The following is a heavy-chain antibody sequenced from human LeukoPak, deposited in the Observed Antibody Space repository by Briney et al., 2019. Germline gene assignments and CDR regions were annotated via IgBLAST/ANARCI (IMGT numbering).Heavy chain of an antibody. V-gene: IGHV1-69*06. CDR2: IIPIFGTA. Sequence: SVKLSCKASGATFSSYAISWERQAPGQPPEWMRRIIPIFGTANYAQKFQGRVTITADKSTSTAYMELSSLRSEDTAVYYCARVRNGYCSSTSCYDWGQGTLVTVSS. CDR3: ARVRNGYCSSTSCYD. CDR1: GATFSSYA. J-gene: IGHJ4*02. D-gene: IGHD2-2*03.